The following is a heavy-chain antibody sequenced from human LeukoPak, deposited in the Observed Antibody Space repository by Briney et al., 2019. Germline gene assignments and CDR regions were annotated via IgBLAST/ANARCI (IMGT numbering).Heavy chain of an antibody. CDR2: ISSSSSYI. J-gene: IGHJ4*02. D-gene: IGHD3-16*02. V-gene: IGHV3-21*01. CDR3: ARVAVGRDDYVWGSYRWFFDY. CDR1: GFTFSSYS. Sequence: GGSLRLSCAASGFTFSSYSMNWVRQAPGKGLEWVSSISSSSSYIYYADSVKGRFTISRDNAKNSLYLQMNSLRAEDTAVYYCARVAVGRDDYVWGSYRWFFDYWGQGTLVTVSS.